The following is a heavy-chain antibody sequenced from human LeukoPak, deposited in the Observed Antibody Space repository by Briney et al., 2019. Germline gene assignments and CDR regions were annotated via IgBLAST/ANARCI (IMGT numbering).Heavy chain of an antibody. V-gene: IGHV1-69*04. J-gene: IGHJ6*02. CDR3: ARDAPPYFDWVGHGMDV. CDR2: IIPILGIA. Sequence: GASVKVSCKASGGTLSSYAISWVRQAPGQGLEWMGRIIPILGIANYAQKFQGRVTITADTFMSTAYMELSSLRSEDTAVFYCARDAPPYFDWVGHGMDVWGQGTTVTVSS. D-gene: IGHD3-9*01. CDR1: GGTLSSYA.